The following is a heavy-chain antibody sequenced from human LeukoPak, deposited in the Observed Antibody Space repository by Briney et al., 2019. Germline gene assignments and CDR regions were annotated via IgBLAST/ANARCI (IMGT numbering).Heavy chain of an antibody. D-gene: IGHD7-27*01. V-gene: IGHV1-18*01. CDR1: GYTFTSFG. Sequence: ASVKVSCKASGYTFTSFGINWVRQAPGQGLEWMGWISTYNGNTNSAQKYRGRVTMTTDTSTSMAYMELRSLRSDDTAVYYCASLTGADAFDIWGQGTMVTVSS. CDR2: ISTYNGNT. J-gene: IGHJ3*02. CDR3: ASLTGADAFDI.